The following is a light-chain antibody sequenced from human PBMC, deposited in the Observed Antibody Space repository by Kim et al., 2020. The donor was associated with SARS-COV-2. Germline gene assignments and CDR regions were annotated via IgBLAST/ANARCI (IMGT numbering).Light chain of an antibody. J-gene: IGKJ4*01. V-gene: IGKV3-11*01. CDR2: DAS. Sequence: PVDRATLSCRASQNIDTYLAWYQQRQGQAPMLLVYDASNRATGVPDRFSGSASGTDFTLTISSLEPEDLSIYDCQQRNSWAPAVTFGGGTKVDIK. CDR1: QNIDTY. CDR3: QQRNSWAPAVT.